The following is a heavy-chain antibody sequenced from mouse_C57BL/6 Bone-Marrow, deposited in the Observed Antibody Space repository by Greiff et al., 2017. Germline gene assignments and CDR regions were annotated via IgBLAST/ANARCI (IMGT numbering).Heavy chain of an antibody. Sequence: QVQLQQPGAELVMPGASVKLSCKASGYTFTSYWMHWVKQRPGQGLEWIGEIDPSDSYTNYNQKFKGKSTLTVDKSSSTAYMQLSSLTSEDSAVYYCARETAQVYGDYWGQGTTRTVSS. CDR2: IDPSDSYT. CDR3: ARETAQVYGDY. CDR1: GYTFTSYW. J-gene: IGHJ2*01. D-gene: IGHD3-2*02. V-gene: IGHV1-69*01.